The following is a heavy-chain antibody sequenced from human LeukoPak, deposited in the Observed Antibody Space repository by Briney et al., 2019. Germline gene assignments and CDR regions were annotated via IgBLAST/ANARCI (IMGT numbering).Heavy chain of an antibody. CDR2: IYTSGST. J-gene: IGHJ4*02. D-gene: IGHD2-15*01. V-gene: IGHV4-4*07. CDR3: ARDPLGYCSGGSCYSDY. Sequence: SETLSLTCTVSGGSISSYYWSWIRQPAGKGLEWIGRIYTSGSTNYNPSLKSRVTMSVDTSKNQFSLKLSSVTAADTAVYYCARDPLGYCSGGSCYSDYWGQGTQVTVSS. CDR1: GGSISSYY.